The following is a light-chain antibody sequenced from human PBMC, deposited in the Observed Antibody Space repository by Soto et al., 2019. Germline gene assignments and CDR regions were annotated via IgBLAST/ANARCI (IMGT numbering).Light chain of an antibody. J-gene: IGLJ1*01. Sequence: QSALTQPASVSGSPGQSITISCTGTGSDIGGYNYVSWFQQHPGEAPKLMISDVSNRPSGVSNRFSGSKSGNTASLTISGLQAEDEADYYSSSYTSGSTFYVFGTGTKVTVL. CDR2: DVS. CDR3: SSYTSGSTFYV. V-gene: IGLV2-14*01. CDR1: GSDIGGYNY.